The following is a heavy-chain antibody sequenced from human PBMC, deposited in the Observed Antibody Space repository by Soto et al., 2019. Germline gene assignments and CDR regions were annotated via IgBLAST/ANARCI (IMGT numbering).Heavy chain of an antibody. CDR3: TPRSTIAGGGCFDY. D-gene: IGHD6-13*01. J-gene: IGHJ4*02. Sequence: GGSLRLSCAASGFTFSNAWMSWVRQAPGKGLEWVGRIKSKTDGGTTDYAAPVKGRFTISRDDSKNTLYLQMNGLKTEDTAVYYCTPRSTIAGGGCFDYWGQGTLVTVSS. CDR1: GFTFSNAW. V-gene: IGHV3-15*01. CDR2: IKSKTDGGTT.